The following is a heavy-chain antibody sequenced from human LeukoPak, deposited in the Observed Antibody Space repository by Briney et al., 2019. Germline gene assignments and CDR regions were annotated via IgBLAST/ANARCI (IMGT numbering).Heavy chain of an antibody. CDR1: GYTFTSYG. CDR3: ARTHDSSGYHYEVPDY. V-gene: IGHV1-18*01. J-gene: IGHJ4*02. Sequence: GASVKVSCKASGYTFTSYGISWVRQAPGQGLEWMGWISAYNGNTNYAQKLQGRVTMTTDTSTSTAYMELRSLRSDDTAVYYCARTHDSSGYHYEVPDYWGQGTLVTVSS. D-gene: IGHD3-22*01. CDR2: ISAYNGNT.